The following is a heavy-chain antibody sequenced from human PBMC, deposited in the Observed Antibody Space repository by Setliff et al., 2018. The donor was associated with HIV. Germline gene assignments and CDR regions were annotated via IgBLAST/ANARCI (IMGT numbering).Heavy chain of an antibody. CDR1: GGSINVYY. CDR3: ARLPPYCGGYCFNFDY. J-gene: IGHJ4*02. Sequence: PSETLSLTCNFYGGSINVYYWRWIRQTPGKGLEWIGYIYYSGSTNYNPSLKSRITISVDTTKCKFSLTLRPVSAADTALYYCARLPPYCGGYCFNFDYWGQGKLVTVSS. CDR2: IYYSGST. V-gene: IGHV4-59*08. D-gene: IGHD2-21*02.